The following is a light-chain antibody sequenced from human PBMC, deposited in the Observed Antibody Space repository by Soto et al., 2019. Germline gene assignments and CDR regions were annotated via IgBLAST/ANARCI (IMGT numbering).Light chain of an antibody. J-gene: IGKJ4*01. CDR1: QSVSNY. Sequence: EIVLTHSPATLSLSPCESATLSCRASQSVSNYMTWYQQKPGQAPRLLIYDASKRATGIPARFSGWGSGTDFTLSISRLEPEDFAVYYCQQYGVSPTFGGGTKV. CDR3: QQYGVSPT. V-gene: IGKV3-11*01. CDR2: DAS.